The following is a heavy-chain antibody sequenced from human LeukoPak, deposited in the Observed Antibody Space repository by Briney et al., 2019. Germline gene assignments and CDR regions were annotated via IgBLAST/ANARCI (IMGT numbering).Heavy chain of an antibody. V-gene: IGHV3-30-3*01. J-gene: IGHJ4*02. CDR1: GFTFSSYA. Sequence: GGSLRLSCAASGFTFSSYAMHWVRQAPGKGLEWVAVISYDGSNKYYADSVKGRFTISRDNSKNTLYLQMNSLRAEDTAVYYCARVAVAGLNFDYWGQGTLVTVSS. CDR3: ARVAVAGLNFDY. D-gene: IGHD6-19*01. CDR2: ISYDGSNK.